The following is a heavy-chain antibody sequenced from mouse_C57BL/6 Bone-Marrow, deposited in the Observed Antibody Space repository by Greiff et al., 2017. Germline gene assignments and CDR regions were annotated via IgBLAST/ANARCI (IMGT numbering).Heavy chain of an antibody. D-gene: IGHD2-5*01. CDR2: FYPGSGSI. Sequence: VQVVESGAELVKPGASVKLSCKASGYTFTEYTIHWVKQRSGQGLEWIGWFYPGSGSIKYNEKFKDKATLTADKSSSTVYMELSRLTSEDSAVYFCARHEGAYYSNYGFAYWGQGTLVTVSA. V-gene: IGHV1-62-2*01. J-gene: IGHJ3*01. CDR3: ARHEGAYYSNYGFAY. CDR1: GYTFTEYT.